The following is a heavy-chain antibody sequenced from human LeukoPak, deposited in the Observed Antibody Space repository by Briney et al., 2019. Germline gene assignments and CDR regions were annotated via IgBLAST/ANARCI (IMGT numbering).Heavy chain of an antibody. CDR2: IYYSGST. CDR1: GGSISNYY. J-gene: IGHJ4*02. V-gene: IGHV4-59*01. CDR3: ARERSGIDY. Sequence: SETLSLTWTVSGGSISNYYWSWVRQPPGEGLEWIGYIYYSGSTNYNPPLKSRVTISVDTPKTQFSLKLSSVTAADTAVYYCARERSGIDYWGQGTLVTVSS.